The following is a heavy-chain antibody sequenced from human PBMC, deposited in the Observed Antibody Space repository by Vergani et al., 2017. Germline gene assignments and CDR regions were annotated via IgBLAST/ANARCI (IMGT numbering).Heavy chain of an antibody. V-gene: IGHV1-24*01. Sequence: QLQLVQSGAEVKKPGASVKVSCKVSGYTLTELSMHWVRQAPGKGLEWMGGFDPEDGATIYAQKFQGRVTMTEETSTETAYMELSSLRSEDTAVYYCATPRLRFSYYYYDGMDVWGQGRTVTVSS. J-gene: IGHJ6*02. CDR2: FDPEDGAT. CDR3: ATPRLRFSYYYYDGMDV. CDR1: GYTLTELS. D-gene: IGHD5-12*01.